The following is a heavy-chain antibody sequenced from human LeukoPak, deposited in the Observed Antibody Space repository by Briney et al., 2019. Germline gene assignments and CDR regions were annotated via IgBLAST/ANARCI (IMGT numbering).Heavy chain of an antibody. V-gene: IGHV5-51*01. CDR2: IYPGDSDT. Sequence: RGESLKISCKGSGYSFTTYWIGWVRQMPGKGLEWMGIIYPGDSDTRYSPSFQGQVTISADKSISTAYLQWSSLEASDTAMYYCAISGSYSPSNFDCWGQGTLVTVSS. J-gene: IGHJ4*02. D-gene: IGHD1-26*01. CDR1: GYSFTTYW. CDR3: AISGSYSPSNFDC.